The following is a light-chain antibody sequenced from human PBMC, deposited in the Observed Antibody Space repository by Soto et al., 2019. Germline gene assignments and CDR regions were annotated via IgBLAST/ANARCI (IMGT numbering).Light chain of an antibody. J-gene: IGKJ1*01. CDR3: QQRSNWPWT. V-gene: IGKV3-11*01. CDR1: QSVRSF. CDR2: DAS. Sequence: DIVLTQSPATLSLSPGERATLSCRASQSVRSFLAWYQQKPGQTPRLLLYDASNRATGIPARFNGSGSGTDLTPIIISLEPEDFAVYYCQQRSNWPWTFGQGTKLEIK.